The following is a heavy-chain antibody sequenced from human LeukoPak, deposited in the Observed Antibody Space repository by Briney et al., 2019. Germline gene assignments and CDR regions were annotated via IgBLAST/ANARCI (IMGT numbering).Heavy chain of an antibody. CDR3: ARSVAVVGPNGDFDY. D-gene: IGHD6-19*01. V-gene: IGHV3-53*04. J-gene: IGHJ4*02. Sequence: GGSLRLSCAASGFTVSSNYMSWVRQAPGKGLEWVSVIYSGGSTYYADSVKGRFTISRHNSKNTLYLQMNSLRAEDTAVYYCARSVAVVGPNGDFDYWGQGTLVTVSS. CDR1: GFTVSSNY. CDR2: IYSGGST.